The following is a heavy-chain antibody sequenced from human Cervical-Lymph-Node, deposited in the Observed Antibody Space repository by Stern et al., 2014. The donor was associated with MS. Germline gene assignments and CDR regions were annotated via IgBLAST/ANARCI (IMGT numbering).Heavy chain of an antibody. Sequence: QLVQSGAEVERPGASVKVSCKASGYTFTAYFLHWVRQAPGQGLEWMGWISPKTGSATYAQKFQDRVTMTRDTSINTSYMEVSSLRSDDTAVYYCARDRGSYSDYWGQGTLVAVSS. CDR2: ISPKTGSA. D-gene: IGHD1-26*01. CDR1: GYTFTAYF. J-gene: IGHJ4*02. CDR3: ARDRGSYSDY. V-gene: IGHV1-2*02.